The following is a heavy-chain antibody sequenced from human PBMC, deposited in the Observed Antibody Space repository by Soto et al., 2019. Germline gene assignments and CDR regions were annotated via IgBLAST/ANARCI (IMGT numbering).Heavy chain of an antibody. CDR1: GYTFTSYY. CDR3: SSRDLADSNHRYSYGMDV. CDR2: INPSGGST. D-gene: IGHD4-4*01. V-gene: IGHV1-46*01. Sequence: ASVKVSCQASGYTFTSYYMHWVRQAPGQGLEWMGIINPSGGSTSYAQKYQGRVTMTRDTSTSTIYMELSSPRSEDTAVYYSSSRDLADSNHRYSYGMDVWVQGTTVTVSS. J-gene: IGHJ6*02.